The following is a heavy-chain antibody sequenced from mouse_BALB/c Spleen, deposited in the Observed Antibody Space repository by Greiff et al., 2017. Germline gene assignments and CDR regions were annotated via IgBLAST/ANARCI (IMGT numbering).Heavy chain of an antibody. CDR2: ISSGGSYT. CDR1: GFPFSSYG. Sequence: EVKLVEFGGDLVKPGGSLKLSCAASGFPFSSYGMSWVRQTPDKRLEWVATISSGGSYTYYPDSVKGRFTISRDNAKNTLYLQMSSLKSEDTAMYYCARPGSSWYYAMDYWGQGTSVTVSS. J-gene: IGHJ4*01. V-gene: IGHV5-6*01. CDR3: ARPGSSWYYAMDY. D-gene: IGHD1-1*01.